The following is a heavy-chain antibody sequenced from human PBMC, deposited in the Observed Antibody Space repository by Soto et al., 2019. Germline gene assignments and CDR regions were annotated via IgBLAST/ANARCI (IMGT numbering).Heavy chain of an antibody. J-gene: IGHJ4*02. Sequence: EVQLSQSGGGFVQPGGSLRLSCAASGCTFSSYTMSWVRQVPGKGLEWVSGIGGSGDSRYYADSVKGRFTISRDNSKNTLYLQMNSLRPEDTAVYYCSQSAVQVWFEYFDYWGQGSQVTVSS. CDR2: IGGSGDSR. V-gene: IGHV3-23*01. D-gene: IGHD3-10*01. CDR3: SQSAVQVWFEYFDY. CDR1: GCTFSSYT.